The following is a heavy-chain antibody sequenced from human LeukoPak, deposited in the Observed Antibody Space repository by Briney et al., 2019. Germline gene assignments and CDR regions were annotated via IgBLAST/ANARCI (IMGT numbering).Heavy chain of an antibody. CDR1: RGSVSSGSYY. J-gene: IGHJ2*01. CDR3: ARRGPYSCSWYLYFAL. V-gene: IGHV4-61*01. CDR2: LSYCECT. D-gene: IGHD6-13*01. Sequence: SETLSLTRTVSRGSVSSGSYYWSWIRQPPGKGLEWIGCLSYCECTNYSPSLESRVTIPVDTSKNQFSLKLGSVTAADTAVYYCARRGPYSCSWYLYFALWGRGTLVTVSS.